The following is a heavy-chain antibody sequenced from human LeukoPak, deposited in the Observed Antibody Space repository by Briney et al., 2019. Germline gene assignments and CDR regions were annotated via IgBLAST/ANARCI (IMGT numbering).Heavy chain of an antibody. CDR1: GFTFSSYA. Sequence: GRSLRLSCAASGFTFSSYAMHWVRQAPGKGLEWVAVISYDGSNKYYADSVKGRFTISRDNSKNTLYLQMNSLRAEDTAVYYCAKRDFYDSSGYSYFYYFDHWGQGTLVTVSS. J-gene: IGHJ4*02. V-gene: IGHV3-30-3*02. D-gene: IGHD3-22*01. CDR2: ISYDGSNK. CDR3: AKRDFYDSSGYSYFYYFDH.